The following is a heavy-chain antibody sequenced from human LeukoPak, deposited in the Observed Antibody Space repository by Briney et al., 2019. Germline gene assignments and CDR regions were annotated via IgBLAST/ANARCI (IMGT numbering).Heavy chain of an antibody. V-gene: IGHV4-39*01. J-gene: IGHJ5*02. Sequence: SETLSLTCTVSGDSVNSGLYYWSWLHQHPGKGLEWIGYIYYSGSTYYNPSLKSRVTISVDTSKNQISLKLNSVTAADTAMYYCARHGDLLSPFQTWGQGTLVTVSS. CDR1: GDSVNSGLYY. CDR3: ARHGDLLSPFQT. D-gene: IGHD2-21*02. CDR2: IYYSGST.